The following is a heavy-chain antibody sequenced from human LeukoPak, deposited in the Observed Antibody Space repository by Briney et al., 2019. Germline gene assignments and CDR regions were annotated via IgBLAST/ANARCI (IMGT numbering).Heavy chain of an antibody. D-gene: IGHD2-2*01. J-gene: IGHJ4*02. Sequence: SETLSLTCTDSGGSISSYYWSWIRQPPGKGLEWIGYIYYSGSTNYNPSLKSRVTISVDTSKNQFSLKLSSVTAADTAVYYCARTRGQYQDFDYWGQGTLVTVSS. V-gene: IGHV4-59*01. CDR1: GGSISSYY. CDR2: IYYSGST. CDR3: ARTRGQYQDFDY.